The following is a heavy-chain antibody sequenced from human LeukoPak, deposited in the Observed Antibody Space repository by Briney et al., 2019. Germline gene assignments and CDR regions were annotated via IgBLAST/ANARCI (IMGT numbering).Heavy chain of an antibody. J-gene: IGHJ4*02. D-gene: IGHD3-22*01. CDR1: GYTFTSYD. V-gene: IGHV1-8*01. CDR2: MDPNSGNT. Sequence: ASVKVSCKASGYTFTSYDINWMRQATGQGLEWMGWMDPNSGNTGYAQKFQDRVTMTRNTSINTAYMELSSLRSEDMAVYYCARGFRDSSGRKPDYWGQGTLVTVSS. CDR3: ARGFRDSSGRKPDY.